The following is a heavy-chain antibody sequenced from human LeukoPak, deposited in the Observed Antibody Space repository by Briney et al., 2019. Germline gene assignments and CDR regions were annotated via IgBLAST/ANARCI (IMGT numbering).Heavy chain of an antibody. CDR1: GFTFSTGFTFSTYG. CDR3: AKDWLSSGWYGGDGY. CDR2: ISSDGRQK. J-gene: IGHJ4*02. V-gene: IGHV3-30*04. D-gene: IGHD6-19*01. Sequence: GGSLRLSCAASGFTFSTGFTFSTYGMHWVRQAPGKGLEWVAVISSDGRQKYYADSVKGRFTISRDNSKNTLYLQMNSLRAEDTAVYYCAKDWLSSGWYGGDGYWGQGTLVTVSS.